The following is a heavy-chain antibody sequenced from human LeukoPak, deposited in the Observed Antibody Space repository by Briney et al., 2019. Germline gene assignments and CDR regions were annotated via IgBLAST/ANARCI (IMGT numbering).Heavy chain of an antibody. CDR2: IGGGGGSP. CDR3: GKGTDRTSGSYF. D-gene: IGHD1-26*01. Sequence: TGGSLRLSCAASGFTFSSYAMNWLRQAPGKGLEWVSAIGGGGGSPYYADSVKGRFTISRDNSKNTLYLQMNSLRAEDTAVYYCGKGTDRTSGSYFWGQGTLVTVSS. J-gene: IGHJ4*02. V-gene: IGHV3-23*01. CDR1: GFTFSSYA.